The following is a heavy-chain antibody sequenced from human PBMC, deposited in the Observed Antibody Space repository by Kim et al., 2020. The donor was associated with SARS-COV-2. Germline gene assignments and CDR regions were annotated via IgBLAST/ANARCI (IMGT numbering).Heavy chain of an antibody. CDR2: IYTSGST. D-gene: IGHD6-13*01. CDR3: ASGVAAAGLGAY. Sequence: QTLSLTCTVSGGSISSGSYYWSWIRQPAGKGLEWIGRIYTSGSTNYNPSLKSRVTISVDTSKNQFSLKLSSVTAADTAVYYCASGVAAAGLGAYWGQGTLVTVSS. CDR1: GGSISSGSYY. V-gene: IGHV4-61*02. J-gene: IGHJ4*02.